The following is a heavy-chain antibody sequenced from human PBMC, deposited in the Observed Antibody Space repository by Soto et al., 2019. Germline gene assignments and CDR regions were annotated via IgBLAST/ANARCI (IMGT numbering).Heavy chain of an antibody. D-gene: IGHD1-26*01. Sequence: GGSLRLSCAASGFTFSSYAMSWVRQAPGKGLEWVSAISGSGGSTYYADSVEGRFTISRDNSKNTLYLQMNSLRAEDTAVYYCAKSGGLWELQWYFDLWGRGTLVTVSS. CDR3: AKSGGLWELQWYFDL. V-gene: IGHV3-23*01. CDR1: GFTFSSYA. J-gene: IGHJ2*01. CDR2: ISGSGGST.